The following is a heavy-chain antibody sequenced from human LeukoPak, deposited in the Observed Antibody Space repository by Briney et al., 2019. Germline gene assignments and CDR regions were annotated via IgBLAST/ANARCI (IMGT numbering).Heavy chain of an antibody. CDR1: GGSISSGSYY. J-gene: IGHJ4*02. CDR3: ARDLGDYSLDY. V-gene: IGHV4-61*02. CDR2: IYTSGST. Sequence: PSQTLSLTCTVSGGSISSGSYYWSCIRQPAGKGLEWIGRIYTSGSTNYNPSLKSRVTISVDTSKNQFSLKLSFVTAADTAVYYCARDLGDYSLDYWGQGTLVTVSS. D-gene: IGHD2-15*01.